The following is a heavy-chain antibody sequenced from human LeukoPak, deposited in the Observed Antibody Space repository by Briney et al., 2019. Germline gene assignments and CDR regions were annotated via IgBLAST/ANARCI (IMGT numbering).Heavy chain of an antibody. CDR3: ARDGYYDSSGYYTDAFDI. J-gene: IGHJ3*02. CDR1: GYTFTSYG. Sequence: AAVKVSCKASGYTFTSYGISWVRQAPGQELGWMGWISAYNGNTNYAQKLQGRVTMTTDTSTSTAYMELRSLRSDDTAVYYCARDGYYDSSGYYTDAFDIWGQGTMVTVSS. D-gene: IGHD3-22*01. V-gene: IGHV1-18*01. CDR2: ISAYNGNT.